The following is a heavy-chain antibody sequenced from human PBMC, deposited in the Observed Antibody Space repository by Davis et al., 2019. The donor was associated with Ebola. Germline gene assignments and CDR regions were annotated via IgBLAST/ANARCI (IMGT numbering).Heavy chain of an antibody. CDR2: ISGSGGST. V-gene: IGHV3-23*01. CDR3: AKPSIWGYFDY. CDR1: GFTFSNAW. Sequence: GESLKISCAASGFTFSNAWMSWVRQAPGKGLEWVSAISGSGGSTYYADSVKGRFTISRDNSKNTLYLQMNSLRAEDTAVYYCAKPSIWGYFDYWGQGTLVTVSS. J-gene: IGHJ4*02. D-gene: IGHD3-16*01.